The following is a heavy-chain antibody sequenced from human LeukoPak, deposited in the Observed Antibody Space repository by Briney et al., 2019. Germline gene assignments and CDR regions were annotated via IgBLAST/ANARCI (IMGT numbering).Heavy chain of an antibody. CDR3: AGDRKSGNFLGEFDH. Sequence: GRSLRLSCAASGFTFTSYDMHWVRQAPGKGLEWVALIWYDGSNTYYAGSVRGQFTISRDNSKNTLYLQMNSLRAEDTAVYYCAGDRKSGNFLGEFDHWGQGTLVTVSS. CDR2: IWYDGSNT. J-gene: IGHJ5*02. D-gene: IGHD1-26*01. CDR1: GFTFTSYD. V-gene: IGHV3-33*01.